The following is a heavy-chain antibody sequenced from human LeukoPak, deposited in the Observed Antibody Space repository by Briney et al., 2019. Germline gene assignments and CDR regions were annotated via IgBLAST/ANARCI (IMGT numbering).Heavy chain of an antibody. CDR1: EYSFSTYW. Sequence: GESLKISCKGSEYSFSTYWIGWVRQMPGKGLEWMGIIYSADSDTRYSPSFQGQVTISVDKSISTAYLQWSSLKASDSAMYYCARGGYCSTSTCSFDYWGQGTLVTVSS. J-gene: IGHJ4*02. CDR3: ARGGYCSTSTCSFDY. V-gene: IGHV5-51*01. D-gene: IGHD2-2*01. CDR2: IYSADSDT.